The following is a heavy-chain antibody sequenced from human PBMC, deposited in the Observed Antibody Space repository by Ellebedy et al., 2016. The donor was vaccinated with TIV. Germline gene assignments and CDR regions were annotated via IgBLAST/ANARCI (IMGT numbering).Heavy chain of an antibody. CDR1: GFSLRTSGVG. D-gene: IGHD4-11*01. J-gene: IGHJ4*02. Sequence: SGPTLVXPTQTLTLTCTFSGFSLRTSGVGVGWIRHPPGKALEWLGILYCDNDYRYSPSLKCRLTITRDTSKNQVVLTMTNMDPVDTATYYCAHRARQQYDKTKIVFDYWGQGTLVTVSS. CDR3: AHRARQQYDKTKIVFDY. V-gene: IGHV2-5*02. CDR2: LYCDNDY.